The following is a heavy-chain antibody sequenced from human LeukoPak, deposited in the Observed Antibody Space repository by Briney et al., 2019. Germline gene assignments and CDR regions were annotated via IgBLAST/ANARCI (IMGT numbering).Heavy chain of an antibody. D-gene: IGHD2-15*01. CDR2: IKQDGSEK. J-gene: IGHJ5*02. V-gene: IGHV3-7*01. CDR3: ARAIVVVVAASNNWFDP. Sequence: GSLRLSCAASGFTFSSYWMSWVRQAPGKGLEWVANIKQDGSEKYYVDSVKGRFTISRDNAKNSLYLQMNSLRAEDTAVYYCARAIVVVVAASNNWFDPWGQGTLVTVSS. CDR1: GFTFSSYW.